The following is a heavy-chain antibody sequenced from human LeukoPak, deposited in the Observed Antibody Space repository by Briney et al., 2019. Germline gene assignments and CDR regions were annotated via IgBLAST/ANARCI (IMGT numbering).Heavy chain of an antibody. CDR3: ARETVLVYYYDSSGHFDY. Sequence: SETLSLXCTVSGGSISSYYWSWIRQPPGKGLESIGYIYYSGSTNYNPSLKSRVTISVDTSKNQFSLKLSSVTAADTAVYYCARETVLVYYYDSSGHFDYWGQGTLVTVSS. CDR1: GGSISSYY. D-gene: IGHD3-22*01. CDR2: IYYSGST. V-gene: IGHV4-59*01. J-gene: IGHJ4*02.